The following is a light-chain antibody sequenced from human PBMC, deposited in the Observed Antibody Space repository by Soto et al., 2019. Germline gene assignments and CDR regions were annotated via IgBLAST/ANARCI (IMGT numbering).Light chain of an antibody. CDR3: AAWDASLNGYV. CDR1: SSKIGSKT. V-gene: IGLV1-44*01. Sequence: QSVLTKAPSASGTPGPRVTISFSGSSSKIGSKTVNWYQQLPGTVPKLLIYNSYQRPSGVPDRFSGSKSGTSASLAISGLQSEDEADYYCAAWDASLNGYVFGAGTKVTVL. CDR2: NSY. J-gene: IGLJ1*01.